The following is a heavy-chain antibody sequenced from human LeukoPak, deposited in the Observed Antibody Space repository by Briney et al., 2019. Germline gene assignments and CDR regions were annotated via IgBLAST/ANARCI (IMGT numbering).Heavy chain of an antibody. CDR1: GYTFTSYY. J-gene: IGHJ4*02. CDR2: INPSGGST. CDR3: AREHRDQWLEGYYFDY. Sequence: ASVKVSCKASGYTFTSYYMHWVRQAPGQGLEWMGIINPSGGSTSYAQKFQGRVTMTRDMSTSTVYMELSSLRSEDTAVYYCAREHRDQWLEGYYFDYWGQGTLVTVSS. V-gene: IGHV1-46*01. D-gene: IGHD5-12*01.